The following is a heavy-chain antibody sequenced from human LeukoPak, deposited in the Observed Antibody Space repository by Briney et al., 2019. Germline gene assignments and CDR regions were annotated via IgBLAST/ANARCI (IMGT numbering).Heavy chain of an antibody. CDR1: GFTFSSYG. V-gene: IGHV3-48*02. J-gene: IGHJ4*02. CDR2: ISGRSSTI. D-gene: IGHD2-15*01. Sequence: PGGSLRLSCAASGFTFSSYGMSWVRQAPGKGLEWISYISGRSSTIYYADSVKGRFTISRDNAKNSLFLQMNSLRDEDTAVYYCARGCSGGSCFGDFDYWGQGTLGTVSS. CDR3: ARGCSGGSCFGDFDY.